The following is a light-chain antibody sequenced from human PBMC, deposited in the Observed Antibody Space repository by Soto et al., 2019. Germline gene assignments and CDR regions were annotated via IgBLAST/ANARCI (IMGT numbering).Light chain of an antibody. J-gene: IGLJ1*01. CDR2: EVS. CDR3: CSYTTSGPFV. V-gene: IGLV2-14*01. Sequence: QSALTQPASVSGSPGQSITISCTGTSSDVGGYNYVSWCQQHPGKAPKLMIYEVSNRPSGVSNRFSSSKSGNTASLTISGLQAEDEADYYCCSYTTSGPFVFGAGTKLTVL. CDR1: SSDVGGYNY.